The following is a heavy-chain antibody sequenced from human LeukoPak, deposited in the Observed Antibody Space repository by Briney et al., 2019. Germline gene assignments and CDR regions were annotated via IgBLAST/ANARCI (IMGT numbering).Heavy chain of an antibody. V-gene: IGHV3-23*01. CDR2: ISGDGATP. CDR3: VKGHYDPFDP. CDR1: GFTFSDYA. J-gene: IGHJ5*02. Sequence: GGSLSLSCAASGFTFSDYAMSWVRQAPGKGLEWVAAISGDGATPYYPASKKGRFTASRDNSKNTLYLQMNSLRAEDTAVYDCVKGHYDPFDPWGRGTLVTVSS. D-gene: IGHD3-22*01.